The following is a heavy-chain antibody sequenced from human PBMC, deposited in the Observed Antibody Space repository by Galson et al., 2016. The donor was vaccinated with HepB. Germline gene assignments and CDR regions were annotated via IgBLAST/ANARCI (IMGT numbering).Heavy chain of an antibody. Sequence: TLSLTFAVSGCSVSSHNWWSWVRQSPGQGLEWIGQIYHSGRVNYTPSLASRVTISVDTSNNHFSLRLTSVTAADTALYYCARQYRGGPSDYWGQGTLVIVSS. V-gene: IGHV4-4*02. CDR3: ARQYRGGPSDY. CDR2: IYHSGRV. D-gene: IGHD5-12*01. J-gene: IGHJ4*02. CDR1: GCSVSSHNW.